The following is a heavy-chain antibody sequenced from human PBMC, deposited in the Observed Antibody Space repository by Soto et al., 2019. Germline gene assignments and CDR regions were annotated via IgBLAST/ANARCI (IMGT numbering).Heavy chain of an antibody. J-gene: IGHJ2*01. CDR1: GGTFSNYP. CDR3: ARGNHRWLQLWYFDL. D-gene: IGHD5-12*01. CDR2: IIPIFGTV. V-gene: IGHV1-69*12. Sequence: QVQLVQSGAEVKKPGFSVKVSCKASGGTFSNYPISWVRQAPGQGLEWMGGIIPIFGTVHYAQKFQGRVTITADESTSTAYMELSSLRSEDTAVYYCARGNHRWLQLWYFDLWGRGTLVTVSS.